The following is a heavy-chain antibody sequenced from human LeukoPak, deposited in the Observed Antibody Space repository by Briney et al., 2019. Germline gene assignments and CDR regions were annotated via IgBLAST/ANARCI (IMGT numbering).Heavy chain of an antibody. Sequence: ASVKVSCKASGYTFTSYYMQWVRQAPGQGLEWMGWINLNSGGTDYAQKFQGRVTLTRDTSISTAYMELSSLRSEDTAVYYCARNLRGDYYGSGSYYNADAFDIWGQGTMVTVSS. D-gene: IGHD3-10*01. CDR3: ARNLRGDYYGSGSYYNADAFDI. CDR1: GYTFTSYY. CDR2: INLNSGGT. J-gene: IGHJ3*02. V-gene: IGHV1-2*02.